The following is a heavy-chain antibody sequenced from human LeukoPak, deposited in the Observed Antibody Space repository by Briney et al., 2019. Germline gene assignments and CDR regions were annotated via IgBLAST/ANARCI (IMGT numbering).Heavy chain of an antibody. J-gene: IGHJ4*02. CDR3: AKGMSSGWYYFDY. V-gene: IGHV3-23*01. CDR2: ISSTGST. D-gene: IGHD6-19*01. Sequence: GGSLRLSCATSGFTFSNYWMHWVRQAPGKGLEWVSSISSTGSTFYADSVKGRFTISRDNSQDTMYLQMNSLTADDTAVYYCAKGMSSGWYYFDYWGQGTLVTVSS. CDR1: GFTFSNYW.